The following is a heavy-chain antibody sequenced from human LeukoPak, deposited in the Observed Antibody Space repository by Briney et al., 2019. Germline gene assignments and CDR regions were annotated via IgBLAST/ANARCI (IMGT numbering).Heavy chain of an antibody. J-gene: IGHJ4*02. D-gene: IGHD4-23*01. V-gene: IGHV1-18*04. CDR2: ISAYNGNT. Sequence: ASVKVSCKASGGTFSRYAISWVRQAPGQGLEWMGWISAYNGNTNYAQKLQGRVTMTTDTSTSTAYMELRSLRSDDTAVYYCARALNSADYWGQGTLVTVSS. CDR3: ARALNSADY. CDR1: GGTFSRYA.